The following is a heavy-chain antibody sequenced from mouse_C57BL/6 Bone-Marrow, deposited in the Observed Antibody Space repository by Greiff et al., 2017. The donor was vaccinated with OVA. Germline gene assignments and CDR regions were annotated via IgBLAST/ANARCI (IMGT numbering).Heavy chain of an antibody. D-gene: IGHD1-1*01. CDR2: IDPSDSET. J-gene: IGHJ1*03. CDR3: ARSLVTTVVATDWYFDV. CDR1: GYTFTSYW. Sequence: QVQLQQPGAELVRPGSSVKLSCKASGYTFTSYWMHWVKQRPIQGLEWIGNIDPSDSETHYNQKFKDKATLTVDKSSSTAYMQLSSLTSEDSAVYYCARSLVTTVVATDWYFDVWGTGTTVTVSS. V-gene: IGHV1-52*01.